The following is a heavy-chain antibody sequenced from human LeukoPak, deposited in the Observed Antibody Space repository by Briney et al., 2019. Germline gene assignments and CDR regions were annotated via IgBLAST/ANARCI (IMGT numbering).Heavy chain of an antibody. Sequence: ASVKVSCKASGGTFSSYAISWVRQAPGQRLEWMGRIIPIFGIANYAQKFQGRVTITADKSTSTAYMELSSLRSEDTAVYYCATYYYDSSGYYRAGYSFDYWGQGTLVTVSS. CDR3: ATYYYDSSGYYRAGYSFDY. CDR1: GGTFSSYA. D-gene: IGHD3-22*01. J-gene: IGHJ4*02. CDR2: IIPIFGIA. V-gene: IGHV1-69*04.